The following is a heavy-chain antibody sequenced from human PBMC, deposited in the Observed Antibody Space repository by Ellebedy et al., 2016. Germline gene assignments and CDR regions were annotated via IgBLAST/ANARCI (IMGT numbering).Heavy chain of an antibody. CDR3: ARSFGGNGYLDN. CDR1: GFTFDDFA. Sequence: SLKISCAASGFTFDDFAMHWVRQAPGKGLEWVSRISWNGAAIDYADSVKGRFTISRDNAKNSLFLQMSSLRPEDTALYYCARSFGGNGYLDNWGQGTLVTVSS. CDR2: ISWNGAAI. V-gene: IGHV3-9*01. J-gene: IGHJ4*02. D-gene: IGHD4-23*01.